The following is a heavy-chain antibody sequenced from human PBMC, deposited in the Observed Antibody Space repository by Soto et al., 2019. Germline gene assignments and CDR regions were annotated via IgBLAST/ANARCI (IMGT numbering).Heavy chain of an antibody. J-gene: IGHJ4*02. Sequence: GASVKVSCKASGYTFISHAIHWVRQAPGQGLEWMGWINVGNGNTKYSPNLQGRVTITRDTSATTAYMELSSLRSEDTAVYYCARRLVRTFDSWGQGTLVTVSS. V-gene: IGHV1-3*01. CDR2: INVGNGNT. D-gene: IGHD3-10*01. CDR1: GYTFISHA. CDR3: ARRLVRTFDS.